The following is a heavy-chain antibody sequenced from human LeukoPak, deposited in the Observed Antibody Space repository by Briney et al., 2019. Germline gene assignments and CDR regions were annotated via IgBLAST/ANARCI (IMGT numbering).Heavy chain of an antibody. CDR1: GFTFSSYS. D-gene: IGHD2-15*01. J-gene: IGHJ4*02. Sequence: GGSLRLSCAASGFTFSSYSMNWVRQAPGKGLEWVSYISSSSSTIYYADSVKGRFTISRDNAKNSLYLQMNSLRAEDTAMYYCARSSRPGIVVVVAEGYYFDYWGQGTLVTVSS. V-gene: IGHV3-48*04. CDR2: ISSSSSTI. CDR3: ARSSRPGIVVVVAEGYYFDY.